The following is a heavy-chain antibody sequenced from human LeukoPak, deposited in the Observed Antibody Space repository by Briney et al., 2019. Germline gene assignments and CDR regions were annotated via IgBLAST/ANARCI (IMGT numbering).Heavy chain of an antibody. D-gene: IGHD3-10*01. V-gene: IGHV4-59*01. CDR1: GGSISSYY. Sequence: PSETLSLTCTVSGGSISSYYWSWIRQPPGKGLEWLGYLYYSGSTNYNPSLKSRVTISVDTSKNQFSLKLSSVTAADTAVYYCARGYTMVRGVIGGYFDYWGQGTLVTVSS. CDR3: ARGYTMVRGVIGGYFDY. J-gene: IGHJ4*02. CDR2: LYYSGST.